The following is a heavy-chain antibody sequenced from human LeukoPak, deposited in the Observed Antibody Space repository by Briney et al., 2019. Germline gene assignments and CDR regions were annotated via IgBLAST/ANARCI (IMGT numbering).Heavy chain of an antibody. V-gene: IGHV3-21*01. D-gene: IGHD3-10*01. Sequence: PGGSLRLSCAASGFTFSSYAMSWVRQAPGKGLEWVSSISSSSSYIYYADSVKGRFTISRDNSKNTLYLQMNSLRAEDTAVYYCAMSYRYGNFDYWGQGTLVTVSS. CDR2: ISSSSSYI. CDR3: AMSYRYGNFDY. CDR1: GFTFSSYA. J-gene: IGHJ4*02.